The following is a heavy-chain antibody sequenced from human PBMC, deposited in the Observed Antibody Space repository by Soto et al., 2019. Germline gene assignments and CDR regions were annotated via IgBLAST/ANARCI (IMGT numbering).Heavy chain of an antibody. CDR3: ARQYCRGTDFYLYFGF. D-gene: IGHD2-15*01. CDR1: GYQFTGSY. V-gene: IGHV1-46*01. Sequence: QVRLLQSGAEVQRPGASINISCQATGYQFTGSYLHWIRRAPGHGPHWMGMINPDTGSTTYAEAFQGRVALSTDRSAGTVYLGVGGLTSDETATYYCARQYCRGTDFYLYFGFWGQGTFVTVAS. J-gene: IGHJ4*02. CDR2: INPDTGST.